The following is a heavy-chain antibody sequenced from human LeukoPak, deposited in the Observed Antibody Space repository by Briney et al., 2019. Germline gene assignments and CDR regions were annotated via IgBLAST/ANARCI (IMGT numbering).Heavy chain of an antibody. CDR2: ISSSGSTI. Sequence: GGSLRLSCAASGFTFSDYYMSWIRQAPGKGLEWVSYISSSGSTIYYADSVKGRFTISRDNAKNSLYLQMNTRRAEDTAVYYCARYGYSYAITGDAFDIWGQGTMVTVSS. D-gene: IGHD5-18*01. CDR3: ARYGYSYAITGDAFDI. V-gene: IGHV3-11*01. J-gene: IGHJ3*02. CDR1: GFTFSDYY.